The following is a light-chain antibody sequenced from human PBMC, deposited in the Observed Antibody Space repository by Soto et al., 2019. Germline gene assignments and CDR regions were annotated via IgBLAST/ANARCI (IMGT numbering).Light chain of an antibody. Sequence: DIQRTQSPSSLSASLGDRVTITCRASLSRSTYLNWHQQKLVKAPNLLIYGASSLQSGVPSRFSGSGSGTDFTLIISSLHPEDFATYYCQQRYSTPWPFGQGTKVEIK. CDR3: QQRYSTPWP. V-gene: IGKV1-39*01. J-gene: IGKJ1*01. CDR2: GAS. CDR1: LSRSTY.